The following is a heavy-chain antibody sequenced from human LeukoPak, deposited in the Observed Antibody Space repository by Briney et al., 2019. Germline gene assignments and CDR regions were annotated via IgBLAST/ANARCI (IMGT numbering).Heavy chain of an antibody. Sequence: PGGSLRLSCAASGFTFSSYWMSWVRQAPGKGLEWVANIKQDGSEKYYVDSVKGRFSISRDNSMNTLYLQMSSLIPEDTAMYYCAKEGGHGMIVRRIYYFDFWGQGTRVTVSS. CDR2: IKQDGSEK. J-gene: IGHJ4*02. V-gene: IGHV3-7*01. D-gene: IGHD3-22*01. CDR3: AKEGGHGMIVRRIYYFDF. CDR1: GFTFSSYW.